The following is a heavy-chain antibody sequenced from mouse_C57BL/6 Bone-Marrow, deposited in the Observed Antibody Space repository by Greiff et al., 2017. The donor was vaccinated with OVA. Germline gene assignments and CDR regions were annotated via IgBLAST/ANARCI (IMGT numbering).Heavy chain of an antibody. Sequence: QVQLQQSGPELVKPGASVKLSCKASGYTFTSYDLNWVKQRPGQGLEWIGWIYPRVGSTKYNEKFKGKATLTVDTSSSTAYMELHSLTYEDATVYFCARLDDYLMDYWGQGTALTVSS. J-gene: IGHJ2*01. D-gene: IGHD2-4*01. CDR2: IYPRVGST. CDR3: ARLDDYLMDY. V-gene: IGHV1-85*01. CDR1: GYTFTSYD.